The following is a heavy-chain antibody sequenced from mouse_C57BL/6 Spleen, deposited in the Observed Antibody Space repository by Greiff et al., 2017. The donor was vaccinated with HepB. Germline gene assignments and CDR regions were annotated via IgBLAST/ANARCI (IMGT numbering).Heavy chain of an antibody. J-gene: IGHJ3*01. V-gene: IGHV5-4*01. D-gene: IGHD1-1*01. Sequence: PDNVKGRFTISRDNAKNNLYLQMSHLKSEDTAMYYCARDHYYGSRVWFAYWGQGTLVTVSA. CDR3: ARDHYYGSRVWFAY.